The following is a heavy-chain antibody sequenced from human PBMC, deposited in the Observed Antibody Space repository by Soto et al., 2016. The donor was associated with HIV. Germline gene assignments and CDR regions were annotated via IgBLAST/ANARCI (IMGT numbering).Heavy chain of an antibody. D-gene: IGHD4-17*01. V-gene: IGHV3-43*02. CDR2: ISGDGGST. CDR1: GFTLDDYA. CDR3: DKRSTRFRGGEYDYYYYGMDV. Sequence: EVQLVESGGGVVQPGGSLRLSCAASGFTLDDYAMHWVRQAPGKGLEWVSLISGDGGSTYYADSVKGRFTISRDNSKNSLYLQMNSLRTEDTALYYCDKRSTRFRGGEYDYYYYGMDVWGQGTTVTVSS. J-gene: IGHJ6*02.